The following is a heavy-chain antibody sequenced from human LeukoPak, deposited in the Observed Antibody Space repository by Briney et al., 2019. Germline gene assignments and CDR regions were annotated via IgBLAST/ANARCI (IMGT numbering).Heavy chain of an antibody. Sequence: SVKVSCKASGLTFTSSAMQWVRQARGQRLEWIGWIVVGSGNTNYAQKFQERVTITRDMSTSTAYMELSSLRSEDTAVYYCAAQLAAAEHWGQGTLVTVS. D-gene: IGHD6-13*01. CDR1: GLTFTSSA. CDR3: AAQLAAAEH. V-gene: IGHV1-58*02. J-gene: IGHJ4*02. CDR2: IVVGSGNT.